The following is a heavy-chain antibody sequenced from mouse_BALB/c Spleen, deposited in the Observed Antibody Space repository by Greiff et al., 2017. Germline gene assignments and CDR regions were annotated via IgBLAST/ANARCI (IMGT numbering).Heavy chain of an antibody. V-gene: IGHV14-4*02. D-gene: IGHD2-4*01. Sequence: VQLQQSGAELVRSGASVKLSCTASGFNIKDYYMHWVKQRPEQGLEWIGWIDPENGDTEYAPKFQGKATMTADTSSNTAYLQLSSLTSEDTAVYYCARVYDYDGVFAYWGQGTLVTVSA. J-gene: IGHJ3*01. CDR2: IDPENGDT. CDR3: ARVYDYDGVFAY. CDR1: GFNIKDYY.